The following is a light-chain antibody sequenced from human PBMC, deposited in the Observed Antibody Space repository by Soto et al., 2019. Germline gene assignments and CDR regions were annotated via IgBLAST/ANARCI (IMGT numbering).Light chain of an antibody. CDR2: DAS. Sequence: DIQMTQSPSSLSASVGDRVTITCQASQDIKNYLNRYQQKAGKAPNLLIYDASNLKTGVPSRFSGSGSGTHFTFTISSLQPEDIATYYCQHYDHLPPLSFGGGTKVEIK. J-gene: IGKJ4*01. CDR1: QDIKNY. V-gene: IGKV1-33*01. CDR3: QHYDHLPPLS.